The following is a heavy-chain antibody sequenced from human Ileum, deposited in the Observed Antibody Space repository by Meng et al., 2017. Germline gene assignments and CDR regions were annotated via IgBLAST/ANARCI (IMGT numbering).Heavy chain of an antibody. CDR3: ARALHSTSWYGYLDY. V-gene: IGHV1-69*02. J-gene: IGHJ4*02. D-gene: IGHD6-13*01. CDR1: GGTISSYT. CDR2: IIPSLGIG. Sequence: QGQVRQAGAEVKKPGSSVKVSWKAFGGTISSYTVNWVRQAPGQGLEWMGRIIPSLGIGNNAQKFQGRVTITADESTSTAYMELNSLRSEDTAVYYCARALHSTSWYGYLDYWGQGTLVTVSS.